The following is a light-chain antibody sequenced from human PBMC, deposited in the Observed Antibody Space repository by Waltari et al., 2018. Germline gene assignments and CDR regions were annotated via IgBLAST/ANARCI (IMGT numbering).Light chain of an antibody. CDR1: QSLVHSDGKTY. Sequence: AVTTQSPLSLPVTLVQPATLSCRSSQSLVHSDGKTYLNWFQQRPGQSPRRLIYQVFNRDSGVPERFSGSGSGTDFTLTISRVEAEDVGTYYCMQATQWPLTFGQGTKVEIK. V-gene: IGKV2-30*02. CDR2: QVF. J-gene: IGKJ1*01. CDR3: MQATQWPLT.